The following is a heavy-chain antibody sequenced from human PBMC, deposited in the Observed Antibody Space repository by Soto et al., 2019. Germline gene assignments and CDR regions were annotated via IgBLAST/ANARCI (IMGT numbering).Heavy chain of an antibody. CDR1: GFTFSSYG. V-gene: IGHV3-30*18. Sequence: QVQLVESGGGVVQPGRSLRLSCAASGFTFSSYGMHWVRQAPGKGLEWVAVISYDGSNKYYADSVKCRFTISRDNSKNTLYLQMNSLRAEDTAVYYCAKEAYSSSSGLYFDLWGRGTLVTVSS. D-gene: IGHD6-6*01. CDR2: ISYDGSNK. CDR3: AKEAYSSSSGLYFDL. J-gene: IGHJ2*01.